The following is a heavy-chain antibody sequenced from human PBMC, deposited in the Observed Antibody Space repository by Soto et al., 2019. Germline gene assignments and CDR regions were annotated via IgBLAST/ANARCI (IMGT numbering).Heavy chain of an antibody. D-gene: IGHD3-3*01. V-gene: IGHV3-11*01. CDR2: ISRSGSTL. CDR1: GFTFSDYY. J-gene: IGHJ5*02. CDR3: ARAPYDFWSGYQYNWFDP. Sequence: QVQLVESGGGLVKPGGSLRLSCAASGFTFSDYYMSWIRQAPGKGLEWVSYISRSGSTLYYAYSVKGRFTSCRDNAKNSLYLQMNSLRAEDTAVYYCARAPYDFWSGYQYNWFDPWGQGTLVTVSS.